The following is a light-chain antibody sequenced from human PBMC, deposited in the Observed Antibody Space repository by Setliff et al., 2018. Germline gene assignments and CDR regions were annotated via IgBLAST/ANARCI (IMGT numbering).Light chain of an antibody. V-gene: IGLV2-14*01. CDR3: SSYTSSSTYV. J-gene: IGLJ1*01. CDR1: SSDVGGYNY. Sequence: QSVLTQPASVSGSPGQSITISCTGTSSDVGGYNYVYWYQQHPGKAPKLMIYDVSKRPSGVSNRFSGSKSGNTASLTISGLQAEDEADYYCSSYTSSSTYVFGTGTKSPS. CDR2: DVS.